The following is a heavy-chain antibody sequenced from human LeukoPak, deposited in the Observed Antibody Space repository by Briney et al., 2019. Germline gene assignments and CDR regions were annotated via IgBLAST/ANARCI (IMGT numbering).Heavy chain of an antibody. D-gene: IGHD2-2*01. J-gene: IGHJ4*02. CDR2: IFFTGST. V-gene: IGHV4-59*01. CDR3: ARIQSSASPFDY. CDR1: GGSFSSTY. Sequence: SETLFLTCNVSGGSFSSTYWSWIRQPPGKGLEWIGYIFFTGSTTYNPSLESRVTISVDTSKNQFPLRLNSVTAADTAIYYCARIQSSASPFDYWGQGTLVTVSS.